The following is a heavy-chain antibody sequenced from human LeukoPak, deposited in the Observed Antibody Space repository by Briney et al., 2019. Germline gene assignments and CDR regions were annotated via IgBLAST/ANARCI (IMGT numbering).Heavy chain of an antibody. CDR2: ISYDGSNK. J-gene: IGHJ4*02. Sequence: GRSLRLSCAASGFTFSSYGTHWVRQAPGKGLGWVAGISYDGSNKYYADSVKGRFTISRDNSKNTLYLQMNSLRAEDTAVYYCSSGGMTTVVTLDYWGQGTLVTVSS. CDR1: GFTFSSYG. CDR3: SSGGMTTVVTLDY. V-gene: IGHV3-30*03. D-gene: IGHD4-23*01.